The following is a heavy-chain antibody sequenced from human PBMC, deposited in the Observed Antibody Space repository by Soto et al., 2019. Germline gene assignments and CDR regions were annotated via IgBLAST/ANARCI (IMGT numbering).Heavy chain of an antibody. V-gene: IGHV1-18*01. CDR2: ISVYNGNT. CDR1: GYTFSTYG. J-gene: IGHJ6*03. Sequence: QVQLVQSGAEVKKPGASVKVSCKASGYTFSTYGISWVRQAPGQGLEWMGWISVYNGNTKYAQKLQGRVTMTADTSTSTAYMELRSLRSDDTAVYYCARSPNYYYYKDVWGKGTTVTVSS. CDR3: ARSPNYYYYKDV.